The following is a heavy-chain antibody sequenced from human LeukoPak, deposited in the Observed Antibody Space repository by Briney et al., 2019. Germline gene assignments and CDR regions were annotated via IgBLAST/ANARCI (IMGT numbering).Heavy chain of an antibody. J-gene: IGHJ4*02. CDR3: TRDGGSYNFDN. CDR1: GFNIINYS. Sequence: GESLKISCAVSGFNIINYSMNWVRQAPGKGLEWVSYITSDSSNIDYADSVQGRFTISRDNVKNSLYLQMNSLSDEDMAMYYCTRDGGSYNFDNWGQGTRVTVSS. V-gene: IGHV3-48*02. CDR2: ITSDSSNI. D-gene: IGHD3-10*01.